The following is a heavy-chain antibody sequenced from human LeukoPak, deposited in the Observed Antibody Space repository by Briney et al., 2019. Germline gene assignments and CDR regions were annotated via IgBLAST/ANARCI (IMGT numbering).Heavy chain of an antibody. Sequence: GESLKISCKGSGYSFSTYWIGWVRQRPGKGLEWMGIIYPGDSDTRYSPSFQGQVTISADKSISTAYLQLSSLKASDTAMYYCARTYYYGSRSYYNPGHWGQGTLVTVSS. CDR2: IYPGDSDT. D-gene: IGHD3-10*01. CDR3: ARTYYYGSRSYYNPGH. CDR1: GYSFSTYW. V-gene: IGHV5-51*01. J-gene: IGHJ4*02.